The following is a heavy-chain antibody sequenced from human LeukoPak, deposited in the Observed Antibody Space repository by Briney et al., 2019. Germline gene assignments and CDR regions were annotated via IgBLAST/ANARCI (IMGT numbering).Heavy chain of an antibody. D-gene: IGHD2-2*01. CDR1: GVTLSSCS. CDR2: ISLDGSKK. CDR3: AKGVCSSTSCDPPYYYYGIDV. Sequence: GRSLRLSCAASGVTLSSCSMYWVRQPPGKGQEWVAVISLDGSKKNYADSVKGRFTISRDNSKNTQYLQMNSLRAEDTAVYYCAKGVCSSTSCDPPYYYYGIDVWGQGATVTVSS. J-gene: IGHJ6*02. V-gene: IGHV3-30*18.